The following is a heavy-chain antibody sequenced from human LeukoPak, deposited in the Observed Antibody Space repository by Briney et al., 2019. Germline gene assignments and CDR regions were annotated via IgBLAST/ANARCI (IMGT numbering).Heavy chain of an antibody. Sequence: GGSLRLSCAASGFTFSSYWMSWVRQAPGKGLEWVSSISSSSSYIYYADSVKGRFTISRDNAKNSLYLQMNSLRAEDTAVYYCAREGYYYDSSGYYHDYWGQGTLVTVSS. CDR3: AREGYYYDSSGYYHDY. J-gene: IGHJ4*02. D-gene: IGHD3-22*01. V-gene: IGHV3-21*01. CDR1: GFTFSSYW. CDR2: ISSSSSYI.